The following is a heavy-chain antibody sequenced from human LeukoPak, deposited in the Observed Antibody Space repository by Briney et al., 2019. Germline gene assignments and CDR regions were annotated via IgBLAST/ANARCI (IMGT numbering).Heavy chain of an antibody. CDR1: GFTVSSNY. CDR3: AKDKRSVVPAAHIDY. Sequence: GGSLRLSCAASGFTVSSNYMSWVRQAPGKGLEWVSYISSSSSTIYYADSVKGRFTISRDNAKNSLYLQMNSLRAEDTAVYYCAKDKRSVVPAAHIDYWGQGTLVTVSS. CDR2: ISSSSSTI. J-gene: IGHJ4*02. D-gene: IGHD2-2*01. V-gene: IGHV3-48*01.